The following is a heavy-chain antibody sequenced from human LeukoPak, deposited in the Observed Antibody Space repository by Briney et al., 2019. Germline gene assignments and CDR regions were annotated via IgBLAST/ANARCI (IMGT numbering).Heavy chain of an antibody. V-gene: IGHV1-18*01. CDR2: ISAYNGNT. J-gene: IGHJ4*02. CDR3: ARTSKGAKSYGYADY. D-gene: IGHD5-18*01. Sequence: ASVKVSCKASGYTFTSYGISWVRQAPGQGLEWMGWISAYNGNTNYAQKLQGRVTMTTDTSTSTAYMELRSLRSDDTAVYYCARTSKGAKSYGYADYWGQGTLVTVSS. CDR1: GYTFTSYG.